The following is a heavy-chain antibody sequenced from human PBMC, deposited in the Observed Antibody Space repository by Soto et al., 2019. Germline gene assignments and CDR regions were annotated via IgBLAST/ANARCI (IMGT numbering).Heavy chain of an antibody. J-gene: IGHJ4*02. CDR3: VRLLYV. V-gene: IGHV4-39*01. Sequence: XTLSLPCTVSGGPITSEAYYWGWVRQPPGKGLEWIGSLYYNGSTYCNPSLKARITISGDTSKNQFSLKMTYVTAADTAVYYRVRLLYVWGQGTLVTVSS. D-gene: IGHD3-10*02. CDR1: GGPITSEAYY. CDR2: LYYNGST.